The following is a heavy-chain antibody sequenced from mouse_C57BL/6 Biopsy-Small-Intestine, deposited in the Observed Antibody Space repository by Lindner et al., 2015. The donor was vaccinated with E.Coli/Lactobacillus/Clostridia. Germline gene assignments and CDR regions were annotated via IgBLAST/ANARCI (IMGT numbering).Heavy chain of an antibody. Sequence: VQLQESGPWPGGAPQSLSITCTVSGFSLSNSGVNWIRQPPGKGLEWLGVIWGDGTTKYHSTLMSRLSISKDNSKSQVFLKLNSLQTDDTATYYCAKNGTYWGQGTLVTVSA. CDR3: AKNGTY. D-gene: IGHD4-1*01. J-gene: IGHJ3*01. CDR2: IWGDGTT. V-gene: IGHV2-3*01. CDR1: GFSLSNSG.